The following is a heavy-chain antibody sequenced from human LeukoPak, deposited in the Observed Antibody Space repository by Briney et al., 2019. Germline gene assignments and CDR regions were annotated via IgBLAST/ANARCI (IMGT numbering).Heavy chain of an antibody. J-gene: IGHJ4*02. CDR3: ARETIRYCSGGNCYHGYYFDY. CDR1: GYTFTSFG. CDR2: ISAYNGNT. V-gene: IGHV1-18*01. D-gene: IGHD2-15*01. Sequence: ASVKVSCKASGYTFTSFGISWVRQAPGQGLEWMGWISAYNGNTNYAQKLQGRVTKTTDTSTSTAYMELRSLRSDDTAIFYCARETIRYCSGGNCYHGYYFDYWGQGTLVTVSS.